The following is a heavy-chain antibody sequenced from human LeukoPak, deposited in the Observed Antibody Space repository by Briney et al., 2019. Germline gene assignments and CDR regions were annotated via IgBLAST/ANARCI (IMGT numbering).Heavy chain of an antibody. Sequence: GSVKVSCKASGYTFTGYYMHWVRQAPGQGLEWMGWINPNSGGTNYAQKFQGRGTMTRDTSISTDYMELSRLRSDDTAVYYCARGTRYDSSGYYSQDLDYWGQGTLVTVSS. J-gene: IGHJ4*02. CDR1: GYTFTGYY. CDR2: INPNSGGT. V-gene: IGHV1-2*02. D-gene: IGHD3-22*01. CDR3: ARGTRYDSSGYYSQDLDY.